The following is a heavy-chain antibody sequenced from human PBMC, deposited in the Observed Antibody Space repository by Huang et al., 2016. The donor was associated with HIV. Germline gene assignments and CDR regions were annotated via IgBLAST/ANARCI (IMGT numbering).Heavy chain of an antibody. CDR2: IYSGGTT. D-gene: IGHD2-8*02. V-gene: IGHV3-53*01. Sequence: EVQLVESGGGLIQPGGSLSFSCAASVFTVSTNYMTWVRQAPGKGLELVSLIYSGGTTYYADSVKGRFTISRDDSENTLYLHMTSLRAGDTAVYYCAKEGDTGAALGYWGQGTLVTVS. CDR3: AKEGDTGAALGY. J-gene: IGHJ4*02. CDR1: VFTVSTNY.